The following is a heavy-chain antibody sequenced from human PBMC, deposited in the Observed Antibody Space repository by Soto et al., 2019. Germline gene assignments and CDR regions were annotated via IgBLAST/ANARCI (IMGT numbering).Heavy chain of an antibody. V-gene: IGHV4-31*03. Sequence: PSETLSLTCTVSGGSISSGGYYWSWIRQHPGKGLEWIGYIYYSGSTYYNPSLKSRVTISVDTSKNQFSLKLSSVTAADTAVYYCARDGLSGRYDILTGYYSYYYYYGMDVWGQGTTGPSP. CDR2: IYYSGST. J-gene: IGHJ6*02. D-gene: IGHD3-9*01. CDR1: GGSISSGGYY. CDR3: ARDGLSGRYDILTGYYSYYYYYGMDV.